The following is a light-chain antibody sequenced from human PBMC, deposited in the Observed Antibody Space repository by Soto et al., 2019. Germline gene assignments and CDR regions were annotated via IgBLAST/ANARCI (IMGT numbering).Light chain of an antibody. CDR1: SSDVGAFNY. Sequence: QSALTQPASVSGSPGQSISISCIGTSSDVGAFNYVSWYQHHPGKAPQLIIYDVTSRPSGVSNRFSASKSGNTASLTISGLQAEDEADYYFSSYTTRNNEVCGTGTKVPVL. CDR2: DVT. CDR3: SSYTTRNNEV. J-gene: IGLJ1*01. V-gene: IGLV2-14*03.